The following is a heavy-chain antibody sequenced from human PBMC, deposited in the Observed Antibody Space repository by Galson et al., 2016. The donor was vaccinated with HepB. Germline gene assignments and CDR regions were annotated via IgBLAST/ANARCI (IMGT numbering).Heavy chain of an antibody. CDR2: FSRGNGHT. J-gene: IGHJ6*02. D-gene: IGHD3-16*02. CDR1: GYVFTNFP. CDR3: ARGKGYLSHYGMDV. Sequence: SVKVSCKASGYVFTNFPMHWLRQAPGQGLEWMGWFSRGNGHTKYLQKLQDRVIITGDTSANTVYLELSNLTSEDTAVYFCARGKGYLSHYGMDVWGQGTTVIVSS. V-gene: IGHV1-3*01.